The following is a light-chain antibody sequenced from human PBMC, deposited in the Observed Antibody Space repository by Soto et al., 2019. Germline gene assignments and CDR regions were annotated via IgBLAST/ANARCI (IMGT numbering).Light chain of an antibody. Sequence: QSALTQPPPASGSPGQSVAISCTGTNSDIGNYNFVSWYQQHPGKAPKLMIYEVNKRPSGVPDRFSGSKSGNTASLTVSGLQPEDEADYYCSSYAGRNNLLFGGGTKLTVL. J-gene: IGLJ2*01. CDR1: NSDIGNYNF. V-gene: IGLV2-8*01. CDR3: SSYAGRNNLL. CDR2: EVN.